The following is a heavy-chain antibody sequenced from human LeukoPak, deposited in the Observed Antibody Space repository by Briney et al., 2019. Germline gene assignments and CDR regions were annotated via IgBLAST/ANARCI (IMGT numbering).Heavy chain of an antibody. V-gene: IGHV1-46*01. CDR2: INPSGGST. D-gene: IGHD1-20*01. CDR3: ARDLYNWKRSYYYYGMDV. J-gene: IGHJ6*02. Sequence: ASVKVSCKASGYTFTSYYMHWVRQAPGQGLEWMGIINPSGGSTSYAQKFQGRVTMTRDTSTSTVYMELRSLRSDDTAVYYCARDLYNWKRSYYYYGMDVWGQGTTVTVSS. CDR1: GYTFTSYY.